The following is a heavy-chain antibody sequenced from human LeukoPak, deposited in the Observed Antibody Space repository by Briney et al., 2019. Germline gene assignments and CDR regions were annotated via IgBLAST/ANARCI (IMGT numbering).Heavy chain of an antibody. CDR3: ARQPANTAAFDI. V-gene: IGHV4-59*08. D-gene: IGHD5-18*01. CDR1: GGSINTYY. J-gene: IGHJ3*02. Sequence: PSETLSLTCTVSGGSINTYYCSWIRQPPGKGLEWIAYVRANGENNYNPSLKSRVAISLDTANDQISLTLNFVTAADTAIYYCARQPANTAAFDIWGLGTMVTVSS. CDR2: VRANGEN.